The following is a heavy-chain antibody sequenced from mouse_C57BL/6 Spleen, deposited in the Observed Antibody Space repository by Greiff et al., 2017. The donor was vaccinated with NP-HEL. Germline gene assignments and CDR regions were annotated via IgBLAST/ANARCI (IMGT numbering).Heavy chain of an antibody. D-gene: IGHD1-1*01. CDR1: GYTFTSYW. J-gene: IGHJ2*01. CDR3: ARSARYYYGSSLDY. V-gene: IGHV1-55*01. CDR2: IYPGSGST. Sequence: QVQLQQPGAELVKPGASVKMSCKASGYTFTSYWITWVKQRPGQGLEWIGDIYPGSGSTNYNEKFKSKATLTVDTSSGTAYMQLSSRTSEDSAVYYCARSARYYYGSSLDYWGQGTTLTVSS.